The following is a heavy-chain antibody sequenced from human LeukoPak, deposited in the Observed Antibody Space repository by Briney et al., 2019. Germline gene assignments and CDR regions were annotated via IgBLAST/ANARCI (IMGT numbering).Heavy chain of an antibody. Sequence: ASVKVSCKGSGYTFTKYAISWVRQAPGQGLERMGWISAYNGNTNYAQKLQGRVTMTTDTSTSTAYMELRSLRSDDTAVYYCASSPGTFFVWRFWGQGTLVTVSS. V-gene: IGHV1-18*01. J-gene: IGHJ4*02. CDR3: ASSPGTFFVWRF. CDR1: GYTFTKYA. D-gene: IGHD3-16*01. CDR2: ISAYNGNT.